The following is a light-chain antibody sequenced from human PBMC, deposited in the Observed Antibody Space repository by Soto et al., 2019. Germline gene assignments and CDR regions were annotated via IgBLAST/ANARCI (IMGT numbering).Light chain of an antibody. V-gene: IGLV2-14*01. CDR1: SSVGSYNF. CDR2: DVS. J-gene: IGLJ1*01. CDR3: NSYTSTSPPYV. Sequence: QSVLPQPASVSGSPGQSITISCTGTSSVGSYNFVSWYQQHPGKAPKLLIFDVSHRPSGISDRFSGSKSGYTASLTISGLQAEDEADYYCNSYTSTSPPYVFGTG.